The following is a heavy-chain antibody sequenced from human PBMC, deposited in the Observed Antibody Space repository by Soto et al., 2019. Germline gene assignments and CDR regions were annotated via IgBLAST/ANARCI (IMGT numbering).Heavy chain of an antibody. D-gene: IGHD6-19*01. CDR1: GFRFSSYS. V-gene: IGHV3-48*04. J-gene: IGHJ2*01. CDR2: IDHSSSSV. Sequence: EVQLVESGGGLVQPGGSLRLSCAASGFRFSSYSMNWVRQPPGKGPEWVSYIDHSSSSVRYVDSVEGRFTIPRDNAKDSLSLQMNSLRVEDTAMYYCAVGIAVARGYFDLWGRGTLVTVSS. CDR3: AVGIAVARGYFDL.